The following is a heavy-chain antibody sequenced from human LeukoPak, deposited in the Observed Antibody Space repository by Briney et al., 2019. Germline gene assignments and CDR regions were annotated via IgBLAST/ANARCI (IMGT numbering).Heavy chain of an antibody. CDR2: ISYDGSNK. CDR1: GFTFSSSA. D-gene: IGHD2-15*01. V-gene: IGHV3-30-3*01. CDR3: ARDRRGGYCSGNTCYSGFDY. Sequence: GTSLRLSCAASGFTFSSSAMHWVRQAPGKGLEWVALISYDGSNKYYADSVKGRFTISRDNSKNTLYLQVNSLRAEDTAVYYCARDRRGGYCSGNTCYSGFDYWGQGTLVTVSS. J-gene: IGHJ4*02.